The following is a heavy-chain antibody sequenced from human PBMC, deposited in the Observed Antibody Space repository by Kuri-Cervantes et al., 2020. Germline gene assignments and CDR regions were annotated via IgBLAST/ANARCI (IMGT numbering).Heavy chain of an antibody. D-gene: IGHD2-2*01. CDR3: ARGPQAIVVVPATWGVYYYYGMDV. J-gene: IGHJ6*02. CDR2: ISYDGSNK. CDR1: GFTFSSYA. V-gene: IGHV3-30-3*01. Sequence: GGSLRLSCAASGFTFSSYAMHWVRQAPGKGLEWVAVISYDGSNKYYADSVKGRFTISRDNSKNTLYLQMNSLRAEDTAVYYCARGPQAIVVVPATWGVYYYYGMDVWGQGTTVTVSS.